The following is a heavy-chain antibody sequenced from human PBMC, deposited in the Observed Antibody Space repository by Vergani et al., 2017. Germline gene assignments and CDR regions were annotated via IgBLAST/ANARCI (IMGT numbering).Heavy chain of an antibody. CDR1: GYTFGHFD. J-gene: IGHJ6*02. Sequence: QEQLLQSGGGVVQPGGSLRLSCIGSGYTFGHFDMHWVRQAPGKGLAWVAFIRYDGSNPQYIDSVKGRFTISRDNSKDTLFLQMNGLRPEDTGTYFCAKKGGSLYYYGVDVCVQGTTITVSS. CDR2: IRYDGSNP. D-gene: IGHD1-26*01. CDR3: AKKGGSLYYYGVDV. V-gene: IGHV3-30*02.